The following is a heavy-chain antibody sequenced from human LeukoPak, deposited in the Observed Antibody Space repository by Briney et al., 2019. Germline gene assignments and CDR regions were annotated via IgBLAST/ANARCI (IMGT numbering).Heavy chain of an antibody. CDR3: ARDSTYYYDSGSSGPHYFDN. V-gene: IGHV3-30*01. CDR1: GFTFSNYA. D-gene: IGHD3-10*01. Sequence: GKSLRLSCAASGFTFSNYAMHRVRQAPGKGLEWVSLISSGGTYEYYADSVKGRFTISRDNSKNTLYLQLNSLRAEDTAVYYCARDSTYYYDSGSSGPHYFDNWGQGTLVTVSS. CDR2: ISSGGTYE. J-gene: IGHJ4*02.